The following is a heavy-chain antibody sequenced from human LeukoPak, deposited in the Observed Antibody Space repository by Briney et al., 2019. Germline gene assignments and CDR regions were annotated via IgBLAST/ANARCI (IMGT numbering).Heavy chain of an antibody. CDR2: ISAYNGNT. D-gene: IGHD1-26*01. J-gene: IGHJ4*02. V-gene: IGHV1-18*01. CDR3: ARVAVGATEGVWYY. CDR1: GYTFTGYG. Sequence: ASVKVSCKASGYTFTGYGISWVRQAPGQGLEWMGWISAYNGNTNYAQKLQGRVTMTTDTSTSTAYMELRSLRSDDTAVYYCARVAVGATEGVWYYWGQGTLVTVSP.